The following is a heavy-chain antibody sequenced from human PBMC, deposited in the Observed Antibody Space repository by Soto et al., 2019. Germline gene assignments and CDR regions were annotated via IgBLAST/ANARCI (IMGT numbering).Heavy chain of an antibody. V-gene: IGHV3-30*18. CDR2: ISFDGSHK. CDR1: GFTFSNYG. CDR3: AKDGAPRYCSRSSCHPAGAY. Sequence: QVLLVESGGGVVQPGRSLRLSCAGSGFTFSNYGLHWVRQAPGKGLDWVSFISFDGSHKYYADSVKGRFTISRDNSNNMLVLQMDSLTTEDPAVYYCAKDGAPRYCSRSSCHPAGAYWGQGTLVTVSS. D-gene: IGHD2-15*01. J-gene: IGHJ4*02.